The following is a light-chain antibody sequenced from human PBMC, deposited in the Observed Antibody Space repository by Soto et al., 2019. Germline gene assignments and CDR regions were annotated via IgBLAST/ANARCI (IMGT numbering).Light chain of an antibody. V-gene: IGKV3-11*01. Sequence: DIVLTQSPATQSLSPGERATLSCRASQSVSSYLAWYQQKPGQAPRLLISDASNRATGIPARFSGSGSGTDFTLTISSLEPEDFAVYYCQQRSNWLWTFGQGTKVDI. CDR1: QSVSSY. CDR2: DAS. CDR3: QQRSNWLWT. J-gene: IGKJ1*01.